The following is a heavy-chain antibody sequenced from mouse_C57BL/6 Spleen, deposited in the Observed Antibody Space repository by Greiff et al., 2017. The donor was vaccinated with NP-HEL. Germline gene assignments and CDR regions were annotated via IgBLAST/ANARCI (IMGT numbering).Heavy chain of an antibody. CDR2: IRSKSNNYAT. V-gene: IGHV10-1*01. CDR3: VSAYYSKDAMDY. D-gene: IGHD2-5*01. Sequence: EVKLMESGGGLVQPKGSLKLSCAASGFSFNTYAMNWVRQAPGKGLEWVARIRSKSNNYATYYADSVKDRFTISRDDSESMLYLQMNNLKTEDTAMYYCVSAYYSKDAMDYWGQGTSVTVSS. CDR1: GFSFNTYA. J-gene: IGHJ4*01.